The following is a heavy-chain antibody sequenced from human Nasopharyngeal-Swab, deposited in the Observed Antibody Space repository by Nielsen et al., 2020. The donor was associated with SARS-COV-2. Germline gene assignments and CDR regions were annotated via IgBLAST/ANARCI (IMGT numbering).Heavy chain of an antibody. CDR2: FDPEDGET. Sequence: ASVKVSCKVSGYTLTELSMHWVRQAPGKGLAWMGGFDPEDGETIYAQKFQGRVTMTEDTSTDTAYMELSSLRSEDTAVYYCATAPPYSSSLGWFDPWGQGTLVTVSS. V-gene: IGHV1-24*01. CDR3: ATAPPYSSSLGWFDP. CDR1: GYTLTELS. D-gene: IGHD6-13*01. J-gene: IGHJ5*02.